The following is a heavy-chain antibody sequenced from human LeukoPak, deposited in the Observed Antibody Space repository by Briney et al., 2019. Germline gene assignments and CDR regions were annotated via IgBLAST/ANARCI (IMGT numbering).Heavy chain of an antibody. CDR2: ISSRSSFI. CDR1: GFTFSSHS. D-gene: IGHD1-26*01. J-gene: IGHJ3*02. CDR3: ARDCIEGPCDI. Sequence: GGSLRLSCAASGFTFSSHSMNWIRQAPGKGLEWVSSISSRSSFIYCADSVKGRFTISRDNAKNSLYLQMNSLRAEDTAVYYCARDCIEGPCDIWGQGTMVTVSS. V-gene: IGHV3-21*01.